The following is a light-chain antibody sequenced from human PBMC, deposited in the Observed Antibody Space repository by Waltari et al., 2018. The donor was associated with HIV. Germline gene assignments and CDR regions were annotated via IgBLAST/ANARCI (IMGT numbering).Light chain of an antibody. V-gene: IGKV3-15*01. CDR1: QSVSSN. CDR3: QQYSNWPYT. Sequence: VMTQSPATLSVSPGERATLSCRASQSVSSNLAWYQQKPVQAPRLLIYDASTRATGIPARFSGSGSGTDFTLTISSLHSEDFAVYYCQQYSNWPYTFGQGTKLDIK. CDR2: DAS. J-gene: IGKJ2*01.